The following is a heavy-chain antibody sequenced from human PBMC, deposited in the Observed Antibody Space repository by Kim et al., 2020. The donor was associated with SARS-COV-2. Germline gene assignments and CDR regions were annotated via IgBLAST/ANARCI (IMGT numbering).Heavy chain of an antibody. D-gene: IGHD1-1*01. CDR1: GGSISSSSYY. CDR3: ARDGNMGGMDV. V-gene: IGHV4-39*07. J-gene: IGHJ6*02. CDR2: IYYSGST. Sequence: SETLSLTCTVSGGSISSSSYYWGWIRQPPGKGLEWIGSIYYSGSTYYNPSLKSRVTISVDTSKNQFSLKLSSVTAADTAVYYCARDGNMGGMDVWGQGTTVTVSS.